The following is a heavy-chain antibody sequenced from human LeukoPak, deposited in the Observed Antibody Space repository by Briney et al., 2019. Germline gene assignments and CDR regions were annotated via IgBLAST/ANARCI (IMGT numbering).Heavy chain of an antibody. CDR1: GYTLTELS. D-gene: IGHD1-26*01. Sequence: ASVKVSCKVSGYTLTELSMHWVRQAPGKGLEWMGGFDPEDGETIYAQKFQGRFTMTEDTSTDTAYMELSSLRSEDTAVYYCASRTWIGGGYYAFDIWGQGTMVTVSS. CDR2: FDPEDGET. CDR3: ASRTWIGGGYYAFDI. V-gene: IGHV1-24*01. J-gene: IGHJ3*02.